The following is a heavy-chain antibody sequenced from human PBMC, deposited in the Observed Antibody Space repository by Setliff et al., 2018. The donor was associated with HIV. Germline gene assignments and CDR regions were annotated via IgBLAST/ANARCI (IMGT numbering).Heavy chain of an antibody. CDR1: GSRFRSYW. D-gene: IGHD1-26*01. Sequence: PGGSLRLSCAASGSRFRSYWMSWVRQAPGKGLESVANVKQDGTETLYVDSVKGRFTISRDNANNLVYLQMNSLRVEDTAVYFCARWGSGSYERVFDYWGPGMLVTVSS. CDR3: ARWGSGSYERVFDY. J-gene: IGHJ4*02. V-gene: IGHV3-7*01. CDR2: VKQDGTET.